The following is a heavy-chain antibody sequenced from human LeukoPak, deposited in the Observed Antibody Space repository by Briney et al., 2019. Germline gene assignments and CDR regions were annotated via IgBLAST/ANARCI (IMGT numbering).Heavy chain of an antibody. CDR1: GYTSTGYY. CDR3: ARTDYGDYVARYDY. V-gene: IGHV1-2*02. CDR2: INPNSGGT. Sequence: ASVKVSCKASGYTSTGYYMHWVRQAPGQGLEWMGWINPNSGGTNYAQKFQGRVTMTRDTSISTAYMELSRLRSDDTAVYYCARTDYGDYVARYDYWGQGTLVTVSS. J-gene: IGHJ4*02. D-gene: IGHD4-17*01.